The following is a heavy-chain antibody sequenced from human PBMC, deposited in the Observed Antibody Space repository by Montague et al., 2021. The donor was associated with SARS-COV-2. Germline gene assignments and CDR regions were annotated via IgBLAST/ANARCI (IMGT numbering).Heavy chain of an antibody. CDR1: GGSISSYY. J-gene: IGHJ6*02. V-gene: IGHV4-59*08. Sequence: SETLSLICTVSGGSISSYYWSWIRQPPGKGLEWIGYIYYSGSTNYNPSLKSRVTISVDTSKNQFSLKLSSATAANTAVYYCARHAASTIFRVVIIPTGMDVWGQGTTVTGSS. D-gene: IGHD3-3*01. CDR3: ARHAASTIFRVVIIPTGMDV. CDR2: IYYSGST.